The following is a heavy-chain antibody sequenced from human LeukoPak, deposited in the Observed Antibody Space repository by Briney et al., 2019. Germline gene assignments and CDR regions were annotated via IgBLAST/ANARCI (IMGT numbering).Heavy chain of an antibody. CDR3: ARVSVVVAATFGWFDP. CDR1: GHTFTSYT. J-gene: IGHJ5*02. V-gene: IGHV1-18*01. CDR2: ISAYNGNT. D-gene: IGHD2-15*01. Sequence: ASVKVSCKTSGHTFTSYTMNWVRQAPGQGLEWMGWISAYNGNTNYAQKLQGRVTMTTDTSTSTAYMELRSLRSDDTAVYYCARVSVVVAATFGWFDPWGQGTLVTVSS.